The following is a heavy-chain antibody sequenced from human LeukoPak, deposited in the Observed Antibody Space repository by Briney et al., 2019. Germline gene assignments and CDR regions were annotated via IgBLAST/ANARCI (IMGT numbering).Heavy chain of an antibody. D-gene: IGHD3-22*01. Sequence: PGGSLRLSCAASGFTFSSYAMHWVRQAPGKGLEWVAVISYDGSNKYYADSVKGRFTISRDNSKNILSLQMNSLRADDTAVYYCAKFSSAWLLNIFDVWGPGTMVTVSS. V-gene: IGHV3-30*04. CDR2: ISYDGSNK. CDR1: GFTFSSYA. J-gene: IGHJ3*01. CDR3: AKFSSAWLLNIFDV.